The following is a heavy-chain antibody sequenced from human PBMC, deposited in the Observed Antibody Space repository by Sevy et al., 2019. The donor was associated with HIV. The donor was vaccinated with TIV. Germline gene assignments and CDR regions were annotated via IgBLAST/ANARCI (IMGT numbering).Heavy chain of an antibody. Sequence: EGSLRLSCTASGFTFSTDAMYWVRQAPGKELEWVAVISYDGNNKDYADSVKGRFTVSRDNSKNTLYLQMNSLRAEDTAVYYCASHYYASTGYCYPLDYWGQGTLVTVSS. V-gene: IGHV3-30*04. CDR2: ISYDGNNK. CDR1: GFTFSTDA. CDR3: ASHYYASTGYCYPLDY. J-gene: IGHJ4*02. D-gene: IGHD3-22*01.